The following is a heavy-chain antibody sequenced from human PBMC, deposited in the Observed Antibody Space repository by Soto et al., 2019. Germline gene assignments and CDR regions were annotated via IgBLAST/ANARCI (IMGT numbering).Heavy chain of an antibody. CDR1: GGSFSGYY. CDR3: ARDPTAAGIPFFDY. Sequence: SETLSLTCAVYGGSFSGYYWSWIRQPPGKGLEWIGEINHSGSTNYNPSLKSRVTMSVDTSKNQFSLKLSSVTAADTAVYYCARDPTAAGIPFFDYWGQGSLVTVSS. V-gene: IGHV4-34*01. J-gene: IGHJ4*02. CDR2: INHSGST. D-gene: IGHD6-13*01.